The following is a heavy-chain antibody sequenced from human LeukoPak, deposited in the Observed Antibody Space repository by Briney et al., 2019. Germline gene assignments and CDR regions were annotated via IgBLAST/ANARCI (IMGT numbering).Heavy chain of an antibody. CDR2: ISFGGDST. D-gene: IGHD6-13*01. Sequence: PGGSLRLSCAVSGFTFNNYAMSWVRQAPGKGLEWVSVISFGGDSTYYADSVKGRFTISRDNSQNTLYLQMDSLRAEDTAVYYCARDHSSSWYALYIQHNWFDPWGQGTLVTVSS. J-gene: IGHJ5*02. V-gene: IGHV3-23*01. CDR1: GFTFNNYA. CDR3: ARDHSSSWYALYIQHNWFDP.